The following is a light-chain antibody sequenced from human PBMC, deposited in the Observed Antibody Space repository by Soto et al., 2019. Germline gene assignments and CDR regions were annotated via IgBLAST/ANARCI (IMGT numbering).Light chain of an antibody. CDR2: DAS. CDR3: QQFDGSLWT. J-gene: IGKJ1*01. CDR1: QSVTSTH. V-gene: IGKV3-20*01. Sequence: IVLTQSPGTLSLSPGERATLSRRASQSVTSTHLAWYQQKPGQAPRLLIYDASTRATGIPDRFSGSGSGTDFTLTISRLEPEDFAVYCCQQFDGSLWTFGQGTKVDI.